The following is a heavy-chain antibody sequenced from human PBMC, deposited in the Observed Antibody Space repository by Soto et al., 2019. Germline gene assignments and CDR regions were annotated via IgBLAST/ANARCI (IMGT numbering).Heavy chain of an antibody. V-gene: IGHV4-59*01. CDR1: GGSTNGYY. CDR3: ARMRGVGEGAYYYMDV. CDR2: IYYSGNT. J-gene: IGHJ6*03. Sequence: TLSLTCSVSGGSTNGYYWSWVRQTPEKGLECIGYIYYSGNTFYKPSLQSRVTMSVDTSKNLFSLRLSSVSAADTAVYYCARMRGVGEGAYYYMDVWGKGTTLTVSS. D-gene: IGHD3-16*01.